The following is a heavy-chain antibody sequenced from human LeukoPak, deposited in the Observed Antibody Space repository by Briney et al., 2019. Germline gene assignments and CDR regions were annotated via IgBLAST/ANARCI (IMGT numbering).Heavy chain of an antibody. CDR1: GYSFTSYW. Sequence: GESLKISCKGSGYSFTSYWIGWVRQMPGKGLEWMGIIYPGDSDTRYSPSFQGQVTISADKSISTAYLQWSSLKASDTAMYYCAGRGDTAMDYGAFDIWGQGTMVTVSS. J-gene: IGHJ3*02. CDR3: AGRGDTAMDYGAFDI. D-gene: IGHD5-18*01. CDR2: IYPGDSDT. V-gene: IGHV5-51*01.